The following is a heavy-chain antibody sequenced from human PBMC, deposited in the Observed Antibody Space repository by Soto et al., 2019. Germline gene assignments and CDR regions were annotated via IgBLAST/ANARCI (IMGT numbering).Heavy chain of an antibody. Sequence: DSVKVSCKASGYTFTRYDMHWVRQAPGQRLEWMGWINAGNGNTKYSQKFQGRVTITRDTSASTACMELSSRRSADTAVYYCARANYDILTGYSLNWFDPWGQGTLVTFSS. CDR1: GYTFTRYD. D-gene: IGHD3-9*01. CDR3: ARANYDILTGYSLNWFDP. CDR2: INAGNGNT. J-gene: IGHJ5*02. V-gene: IGHV1-3*01.